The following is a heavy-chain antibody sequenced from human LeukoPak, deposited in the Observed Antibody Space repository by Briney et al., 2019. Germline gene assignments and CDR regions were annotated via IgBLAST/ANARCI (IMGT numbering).Heavy chain of an antibody. V-gene: IGHV3-11*01. CDR1: GFTFSDYY. CDR3: AREIGRDVVVTANDAFDI. Sequence: GGSLRLSCAASGFTFSDYYMSWIRQAPGKGLEWVSYISSSGSTIYYADSVKGRFTISRDNAKNSLYLQMNSLRAEDTAVYYCAREIGRDVVVTANDAFDIWGQGTTVTVSS. J-gene: IGHJ3*02. CDR2: ISSSGSTI. D-gene: IGHD2-21*02.